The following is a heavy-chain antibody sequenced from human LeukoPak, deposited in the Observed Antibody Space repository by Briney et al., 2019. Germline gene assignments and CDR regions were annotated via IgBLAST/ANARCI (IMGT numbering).Heavy chain of an antibody. CDR3: AKEGDYYDSSGHSSTAFDI. CDR1: GLTFDNYA. J-gene: IGHJ3*02. D-gene: IGHD3-22*01. CDR2: TSSSGATT. V-gene: IGHV3-23*01. Sequence: PGQSMRLSCEASGLTFDNYAMNWVRQAPGKGLEWVSGTSSSGATTYYADSVKGRFTISRDNSKNTLYLQMNSLRADDTALYYCAKEGDYYDSSGHSSTAFDIWGQGTMVAVSS.